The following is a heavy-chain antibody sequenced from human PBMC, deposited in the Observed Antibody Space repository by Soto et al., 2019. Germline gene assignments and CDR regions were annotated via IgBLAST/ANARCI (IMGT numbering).Heavy chain of an antibody. CDR1: GYTFTSYG. D-gene: IGHD2-2*01. J-gene: IGHJ3*02. V-gene: IGHV1-18*01. Sequence: ASVKVSCKASGYTFTSYGISWVRQAPGQGLEWMGWISAYNGNTNYAQKLQGRVTMTTDTSTSTAYMELRSLRSDDTAVYYCARDAVADIVVVPAAYPRFLDGFDIWGQGTMVTVSS. CDR3: ARDAVADIVVVPAAYPRFLDGFDI. CDR2: ISAYNGNT.